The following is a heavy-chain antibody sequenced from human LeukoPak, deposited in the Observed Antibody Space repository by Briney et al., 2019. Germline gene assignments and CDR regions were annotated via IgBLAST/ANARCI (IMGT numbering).Heavy chain of an antibody. Sequence: GRSLRLSCAASGFTFSSYAMHWVRQAPGKGLEWVAVISYDGSNKYYADSVKGRFTISRDNSKDTLYLQMNSLRAEDTAVYYCARTSSSSEGAFDIWGQGTMVTVSS. J-gene: IGHJ3*02. D-gene: IGHD6-6*01. CDR1: GFTFSSYA. V-gene: IGHV3-30-3*01. CDR2: ISYDGSNK. CDR3: ARTSSSSEGAFDI.